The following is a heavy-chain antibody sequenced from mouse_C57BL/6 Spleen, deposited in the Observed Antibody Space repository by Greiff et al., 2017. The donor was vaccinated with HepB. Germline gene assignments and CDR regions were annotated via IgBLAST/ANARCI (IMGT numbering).Heavy chain of an antibody. CDR1: GYSFTGYY. V-gene: IGHV1-42*01. CDR2: INPSTGGT. D-gene: IGHD1-1*01. CDR3: ARPIYYYGSSQSSWFAY. Sequence: VQLKESGPELVKPGASVKISCKASGYSFTGYYMNWVKQSPEKSLEWIGEINPSTGGTTYNQKFKAKATLTVDKSSSTAYMQLKSLTSEDSAVYYCARPIYYYGSSQSSWFAYWGQGTLVTVSA. J-gene: IGHJ3*01.